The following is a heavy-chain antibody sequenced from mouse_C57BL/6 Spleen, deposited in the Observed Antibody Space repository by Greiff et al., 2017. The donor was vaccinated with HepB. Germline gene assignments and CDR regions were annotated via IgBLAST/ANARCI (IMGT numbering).Heavy chain of an antibody. Sequence: EVQVVESGPGLVKPSQSLSLTCSVPGYSITSGYYWNWIRQFPGNKLEWMGYISYDGSNNYNPSLKNRISITRDTSKNQFFLKLNSVTTEDTATYYCARGLPHYYAMDYWGQGTSVTVSS. CDR3: ARGLPHYYAMDY. CDR2: ISYDGSN. V-gene: IGHV3-6*01. CDR1: GYSITSGYY. J-gene: IGHJ4*01. D-gene: IGHD2-4*01.